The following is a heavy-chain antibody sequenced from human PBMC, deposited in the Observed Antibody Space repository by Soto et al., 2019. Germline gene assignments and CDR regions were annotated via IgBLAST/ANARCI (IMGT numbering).Heavy chain of an antibody. D-gene: IGHD3-3*01. CDR3: AKARDDIGMVDAFDL. CDR2: INGNAITT. CDR1: GFPFSTSA. V-gene: IGHV3-23*01. J-gene: IGHJ3*01. Sequence: EGYLLESGGGLVQPGGSLRLSCAASGFPFSTSAMAWVRQGPGKGLEWLSAINGNAITTYYPDSVRGRFTISRDNSKNMLYLQINDLRAEDTALYYCAKARDDIGMVDAFDLWGQGTMVTVSP.